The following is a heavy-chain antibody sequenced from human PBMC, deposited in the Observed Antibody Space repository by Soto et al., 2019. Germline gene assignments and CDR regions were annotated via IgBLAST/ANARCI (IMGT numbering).Heavy chain of an antibody. CDR2: ISSTTNYI. CDR3: ARESEDLTSNFDY. J-gene: IGHJ4*02. CDR1: GFTFTRYS. V-gene: IGHV3-21*06. Sequence: GGSLRLSCAASGFTFTRYSMNWVRQAPGKGLEWVSSISSTTNYIYYGDAMKGRFTISRDNAKNSLYLEMNSLRAEDTAVYYCARESEDLTSNFDYWGQGTLVTVSS.